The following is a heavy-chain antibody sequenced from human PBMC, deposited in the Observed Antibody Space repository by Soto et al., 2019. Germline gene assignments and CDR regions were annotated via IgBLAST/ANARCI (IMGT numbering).Heavy chain of an antibody. D-gene: IGHD1-7*01. Sequence: QVQLVQSGAEVKKPGASVKVSCKASGYTFTSYGISWVRQAPGQGLEWMGWISAYNGNTNYAQKLQGRVTMTTDTSTRTAYMELRSLRSDDTAVYYCARVTVRYNWNYEDQDIWGQGTMVTVSS. CDR1: GYTFTSYG. CDR3: ARVTVRYNWNYEDQDI. J-gene: IGHJ3*02. V-gene: IGHV1-18*01. CDR2: ISAYNGNT.